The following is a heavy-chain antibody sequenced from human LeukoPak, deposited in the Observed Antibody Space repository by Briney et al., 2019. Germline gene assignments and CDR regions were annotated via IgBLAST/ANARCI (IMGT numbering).Heavy chain of an antibody. CDR2: ISGSGGST. CDR1: GFTFSNYA. D-gene: IGHD3-22*01. J-gene: IGHJ5*02. CDR3: AKSRVRLYYYDSSGYPNWFDP. V-gene: IGHV3-23*01. Sequence: PGGSLRLSCAASGFTFSNYAVSWVRQAPGKGLEWVSAISGSGGSTYYADSVKGRFTISRDNSKNTLYLHMNSLRAEDTAVYYCAKSRVRLYYYDSSGYPNWFDPWGQGTLVTVSS.